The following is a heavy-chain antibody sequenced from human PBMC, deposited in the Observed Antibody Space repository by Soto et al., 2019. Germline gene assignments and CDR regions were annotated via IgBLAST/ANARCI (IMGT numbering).Heavy chain of an antibody. Sequence: PGGSLRLSCAVSGFTVTDHYVNWVRQAPGKGLEWVSVIYIGGATYYRDSVQGRFTLSRDHSDNSVSLHMNNLTVADTAVYFCAIGLPRADHWGLGTLVTVSS. V-gene: IGHV3-53*01. J-gene: IGHJ5*02. CDR3: AIGLPRADH. CDR2: IYIGGAT. CDR1: GFTVTDHY.